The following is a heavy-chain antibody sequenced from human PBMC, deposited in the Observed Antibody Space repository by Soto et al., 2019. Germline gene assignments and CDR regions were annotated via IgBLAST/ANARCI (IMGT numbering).Heavy chain of an antibody. J-gene: IGHJ4*02. Sequence: QVQLQDSGPGLVKPSETLSLTCTVSGGSISSYYWSWIRQSPGMGLEWIWYIHYSGSTNSNPSLRSRVTISVDTSKTQFSLRLSSVTAADTAMYYCARVPYAYYYDSSDYHLYYFDYWGQGTLVTVSS. CDR3: ARVPYAYYYDSSDYHLYYFDY. V-gene: IGHV4-59*01. D-gene: IGHD3-22*01. CDR1: GGSISSYY. CDR2: IHYSGST.